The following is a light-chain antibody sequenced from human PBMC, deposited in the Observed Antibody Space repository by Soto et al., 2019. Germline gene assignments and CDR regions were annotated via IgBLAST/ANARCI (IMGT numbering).Light chain of an antibody. V-gene: IGKV3-20*01. CDR3: QQYGSSPRT. Sequence: EIVLTQSPATLSLSPVERATLSCMASQSVSSYLAWYQQKPGQAPRLLIYGASSRATGIPDRFSGSGSGTDFTLTLSRLEPEDFAVYYCQQYGSSPRTFGQGTKVDI. CDR1: QSVSSY. J-gene: IGKJ1*01. CDR2: GAS.